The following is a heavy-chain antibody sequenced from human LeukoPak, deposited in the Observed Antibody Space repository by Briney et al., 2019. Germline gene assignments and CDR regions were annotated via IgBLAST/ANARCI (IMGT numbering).Heavy chain of an antibody. D-gene: IGHD5-12*01. J-gene: IGHJ4*02. CDR1: GFTFSSYW. V-gene: IGHV3-74*01. CDR2: INSDGSST. CDR3: ASSRYSGYDWALDY. Sequence: GGSLRLSCAASGFTFSSYWMHWVRQAPGKGLVWVSRINSDGSSTSYADSVKGRFTISRDNAKNTLYLQMNSLRAEDTAVYYCASSRYSGYDWALDYWSQGTLVTVSS.